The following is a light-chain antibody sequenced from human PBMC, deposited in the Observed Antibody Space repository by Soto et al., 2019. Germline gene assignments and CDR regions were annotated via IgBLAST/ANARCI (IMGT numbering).Light chain of an antibody. CDR3: QQRSNWPPVLT. CDR1: QSVSSY. J-gene: IGKJ4*02. CDR2: DAS. V-gene: IGKV3-11*01. Sequence: EIVLTQSPATLSLSPGERATLSCRASQSVSSYLAWYQQKPGQAPRLLIYDASTRATGIPARFSGSGSGTDFTLTISSLEPEDCAVYYCQQRSNWPPVLTFGGGTKVEI.